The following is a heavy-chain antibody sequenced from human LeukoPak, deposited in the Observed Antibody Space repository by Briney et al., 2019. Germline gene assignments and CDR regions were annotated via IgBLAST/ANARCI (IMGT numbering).Heavy chain of an antibody. CDR1: GGSISSHY. CDR3: ARDYYGSGSYTPFDY. D-gene: IGHD3-10*01. CDR2: IYYSGST. J-gene: IGHJ4*02. V-gene: IGHV4-59*11. Sequence: SETLSLTCTVSGGSISSHYWSWIRQPPGKGLEWIGYIYYSGSTNYNPSLKSRVTISVDTSKNQFSLKLSSVTAADTAVYYCARDYYGSGSYTPFDYWGQGTLVTVSS.